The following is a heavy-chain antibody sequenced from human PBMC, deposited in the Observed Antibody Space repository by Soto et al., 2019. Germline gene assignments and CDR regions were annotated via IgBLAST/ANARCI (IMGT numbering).Heavy chain of an antibody. CDR1: GFTFDSHA. J-gene: IGHJ4*02. Sequence: GGSLRLSCVGSGFTFDSHAMNWVRQAPGKGLECVAGITGSAGSTYYADSVKGRFTISKDNSKNTLYLQMNSLRAEDTAVYYCTKDKADKYDSSVDSWGQGTQVTVSS. V-gene: IGHV3-23*01. CDR2: ITGSAGST. CDR3: TKDKADKYDSSVDS. D-gene: IGHD3-22*01.